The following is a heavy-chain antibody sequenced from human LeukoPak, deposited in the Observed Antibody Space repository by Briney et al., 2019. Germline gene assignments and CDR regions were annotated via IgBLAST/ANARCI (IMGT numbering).Heavy chain of an antibody. CDR2: IKSKTDGGTT. V-gene: IGHV3-15*01. Sequence: GGSLRLSCAASGFTFSNAWMSWVRQAPGKGLEWVGRIKSKTDGGTTDYSSPVKGRFSISRDDSKNTLYLQIDSLKTEDTAVYYCTTAPGTVVGTGKFDPWGQGTLVTVSS. CDR3: TTAPGTVVGTGKFDP. CDR1: GFTFSNAW. D-gene: IGHD6-13*01. J-gene: IGHJ5*02.